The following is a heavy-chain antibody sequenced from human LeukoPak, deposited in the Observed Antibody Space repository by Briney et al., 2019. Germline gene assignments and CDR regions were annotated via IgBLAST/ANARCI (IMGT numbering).Heavy chain of an antibody. CDR2: IKQDGSEK. V-gene: IGHV3-7*01. CDR3: ARDNGVVHGVYYMDV. CDR1: GFTFSNYW. Sequence: PGGSLRLSCAASGFTFSNYWMTWVRQAPGKGLECVADIKQDGSEKLYVNSVRGRFTISRDNAKMSLFLQMNSLRAEDTAVYYCARDNGVVHGVYYMDVWGKGTTVTVS. J-gene: IGHJ6*03. D-gene: IGHD3-3*01.